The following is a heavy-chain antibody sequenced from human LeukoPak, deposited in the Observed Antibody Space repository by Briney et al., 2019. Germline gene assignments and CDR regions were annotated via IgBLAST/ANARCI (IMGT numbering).Heavy chain of an antibody. D-gene: IGHD2-21*02. Sequence: SETLSLTCTVSGGSISSYYWSWIRQPPGKGLEWSGYIYYSGSTNYNPSLKSRVTISVDTSKNQFSLKLSSVTAADTAVYYCARAYCGGDCYSDAFDIWGQGTMVTVSS. J-gene: IGHJ3*02. CDR1: GGSISSYY. CDR3: ARAYCGGDCYSDAFDI. CDR2: IYYSGST. V-gene: IGHV4-59*01.